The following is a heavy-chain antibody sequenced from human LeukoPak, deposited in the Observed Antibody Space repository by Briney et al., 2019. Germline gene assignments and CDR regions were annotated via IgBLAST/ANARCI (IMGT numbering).Heavy chain of an antibody. CDR1: GFTFSSYG. CDR3: AKDLRIAVAGTVDY. D-gene: IGHD6-19*01. J-gene: IGHJ4*02. Sequence: GGSLRLSCAASGFTFSSYGMHWVRQAPGKGLEWVEFIRYDGSNKYYADSVKGRFTISRDNSKNTLYLQMNSLRAEDTAVYYCAKDLRIAVAGTVDYWGQGTLVTVSS. V-gene: IGHV3-30*02. CDR2: IRYDGSNK.